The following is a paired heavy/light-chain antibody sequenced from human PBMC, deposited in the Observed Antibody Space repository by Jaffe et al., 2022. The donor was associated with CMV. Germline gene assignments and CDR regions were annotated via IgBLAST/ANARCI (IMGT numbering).Light chain of an antibody. V-gene: IGKV3-11*01. J-gene: IGKJ4*01. Sequence: EIVLTQSPATLSLSPGERATLSCRASQSVSTYLAWYQQKPGQAPRLLIFDASNRATGIPARFSGSGSGTDFTLTIGSLEPEDFAVYYCQQRSNWPPLTFGGGTKVEIK. CDR2: DAS. CDR3: QQRSNWPPLT. CDR1: QSVSTY.
Heavy chain of an antibody. CDR2: VSYDGSNK. D-gene: IGHD3-22*01. CDR1: GFTFRNYG. J-gene: IGHJ4*02. CDR3: AKDPGYYESSGQFDY. Sequence: QVQLVESGGGVVQPGRSLRLSCAVSGFTFRNYGMHWVRQAPGKGLEWVAVVSYDGSNKYYADSVKGRVTISRDNSKNTLYLQMNSLRAEDTAVYYCAKDPGYYESSGQFDYWGQGTLVTVSS. V-gene: IGHV3-30*18.